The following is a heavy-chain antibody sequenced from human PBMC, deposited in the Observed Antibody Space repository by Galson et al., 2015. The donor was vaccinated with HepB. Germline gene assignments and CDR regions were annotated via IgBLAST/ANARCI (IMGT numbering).Heavy chain of an antibody. CDR1: GFTFSNYG. D-gene: IGHD5-12*01. CDR2: ISYDGSKK. Sequence: SLRLSCAASGFTFSNYGMHWVRQAPGKGLEWVAIISYDGSKKFYGDSVNGRFTISRDNSQNTLHLQMNSLRAEDTAVYYCAKDFYGGYSGYDYVRGDYLDYWGQGTLVTVSS. J-gene: IGHJ4*02. CDR3: AKDFYGGYSGYDYVRGDYLDY. V-gene: IGHV3-30*18.